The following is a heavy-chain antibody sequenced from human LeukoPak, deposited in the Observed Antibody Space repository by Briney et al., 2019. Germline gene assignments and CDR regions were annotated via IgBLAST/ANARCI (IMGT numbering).Heavy chain of an antibody. CDR3: AARAGQVYYDSSGPLDY. CDR2: IVVGSGNT. J-gene: IGHJ4*02. D-gene: IGHD3-22*01. CDR1: GFTFTSSA. Sequence: SVKVSCKASGFTFTSSAMQWLRQARGQRLEWIGWIVVGSGNTNYAQKFQERVTITRDMSTSTAYMELSSLRSEDTAVYYCAARAGQVYYDSSGPLDYWGQGTLVTVSS. V-gene: IGHV1-58*02.